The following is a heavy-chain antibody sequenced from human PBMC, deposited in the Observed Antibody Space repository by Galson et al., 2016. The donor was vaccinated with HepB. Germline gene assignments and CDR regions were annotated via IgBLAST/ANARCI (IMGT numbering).Heavy chain of an antibody. J-gene: IGHJ6*02. V-gene: IGHV4-34*01. CDR1: GGSFSDYS. CDR3: ARGRPKGRVRSNYFYGMDV. D-gene: IGHD3-10*01. CDR2: IDHRGST. Sequence: SETLSLTCAVYGGSFSDYSWTWIRQSPGEGLEWIGEIDHRGSTNHNSTLESRVPISVDTSKNQFSLKLTSVTAADTAAYYCARGRPKGRVRSNYFYGMDVWGQGTTVTVSS.